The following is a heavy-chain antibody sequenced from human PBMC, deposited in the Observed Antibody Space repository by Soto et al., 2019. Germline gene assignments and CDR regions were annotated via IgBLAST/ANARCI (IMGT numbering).Heavy chain of an antibody. J-gene: IGHJ4*02. Sequence: QVQLVQSGAEEKKPGASVKVSCKASGYTFTSYAMHWVRQAPGQRLEWMGWINVGNGNIKYSQKFRGRVTITRDTSASTAYMELSSLRSADTAVYCCARGGPPIDYWGQGTLVTVSS. CDR1: GYTFTSYA. CDR3: ARGGPPIDY. V-gene: IGHV1-3*05. CDR2: INVGNGNI. D-gene: IGHD3-16*01.